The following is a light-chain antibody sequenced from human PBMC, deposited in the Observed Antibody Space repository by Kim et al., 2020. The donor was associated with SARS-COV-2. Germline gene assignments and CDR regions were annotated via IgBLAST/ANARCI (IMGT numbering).Light chain of an antibody. CDR1: QTIDRH. Sequence: FVGDRVTITSRASQTIDRHLSWYQQKPGKAPSLLLYKTSTLQSGVPSRFSGSGSGREYILTIRDLQPDVFATYFCQQSFSTPQTFGQGTKVDIK. V-gene: IGKV1-39*01. CDR2: KTS. CDR3: QQSFSTPQT. J-gene: IGKJ1*01.